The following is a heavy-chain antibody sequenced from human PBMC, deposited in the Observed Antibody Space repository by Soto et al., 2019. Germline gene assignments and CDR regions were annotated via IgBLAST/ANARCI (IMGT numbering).Heavy chain of an antibody. CDR3: TRLRIRNAYGMDV. J-gene: IGHJ6*02. D-gene: IGHD1-1*01. CDR2: SRNKANRYTT. Sequence: EVQVVESGGGLVQPGGSLRLSCVASGFTFSDHYMDWVRQAPGKGLEWVGRSRNKANRYTTEYAASVKGRFTISRDDSRGSVYLQLNSLTTEDTAVYYCTRLRIRNAYGMDVWGQGTTVTVSS. CDR1: GFTFSDHY. V-gene: IGHV3-72*01.